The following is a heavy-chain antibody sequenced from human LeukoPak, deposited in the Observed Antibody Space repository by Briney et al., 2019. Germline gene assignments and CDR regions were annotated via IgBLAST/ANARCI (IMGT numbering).Heavy chain of an antibody. D-gene: IGHD3-9*01. CDR2: ISSSGSTI. V-gene: IGHV3-11*04. J-gene: IGHJ4*02. Sequence: GGSLRLSCAASGFTFSDYYMSWIRQAPGKGLEWVSYISSSGSTIYYADSVKGRFTISRDNSKNTVYLQMNSLRAEDTAIYYCAKDSLTGTGPYYFDCWGQGTLVTVSS. CDR3: AKDSLTGTGPYYFDC. CDR1: GFTFSDYY.